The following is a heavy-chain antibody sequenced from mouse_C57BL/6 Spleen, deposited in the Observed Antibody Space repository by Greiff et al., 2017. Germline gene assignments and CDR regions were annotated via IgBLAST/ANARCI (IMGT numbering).Heavy chain of an antibody. CDR2: IYPRDGST. CDR3: ARSFMSTVVRGFDV. V-gene: IGHV1-85*01. Sequence: VQLQQSGPELVKPGASVKLSCTASGYTFTSYDINWVKQRPGQGLEWIVWIYPRDGSTKYNEKFKGKATLTVDKSSSTAYMELNSLTSEDSAVYFCARSFMSTVVRGFDVWGTGTTVTVSS. J-gene: IGHJ1*03. D-gene: IGHD1-1*01. CDR1: GYTFTSYD.